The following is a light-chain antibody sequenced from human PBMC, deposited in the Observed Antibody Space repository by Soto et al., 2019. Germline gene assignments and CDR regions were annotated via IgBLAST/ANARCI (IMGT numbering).Light chain of an antibody. CDR3: RSYAVKKNFVV. Sequence: QSALPQTPSASGSPGQSVTISCTGSSDDIGGYDYVSWYQHHPGRTPKLIIYEVNKRPSGVPDRFSGSKSGNTASLTVSGLQAEYGADYYGRSYAVKKNFVVFGSGTKVTGL. CDR1: SDDIGGYDY. V-gene: IGLV2-8*01. CDR2: EVN. J-gene: IGLJ1*01.